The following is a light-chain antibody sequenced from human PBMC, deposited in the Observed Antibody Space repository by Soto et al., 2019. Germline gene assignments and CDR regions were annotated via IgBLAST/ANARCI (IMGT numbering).Light chain of an antibody. CDR3: QSYYGGLSGWV. Sequence: QSVLTQPPSVSGAPGQRVTISCTGSSSNIGAGYDVHWYQQLPGTAPKLLIYGNSNRPSGVPDRFSGSKSGTSASLAITGLQAEEEDDYYCQSYYGGLSGWVFGGGTKLTVL. CDR2: GNS. J-gene: IGLJ3*02. V-gene: IGLV1-40*01. CDR1: SSNIGAGYD.